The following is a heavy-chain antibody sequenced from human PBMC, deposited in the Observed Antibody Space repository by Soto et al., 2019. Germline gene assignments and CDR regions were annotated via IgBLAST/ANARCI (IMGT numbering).Heavy chain of an antibody. CDR2: IYHSGST. CDR3: ARRGFSYGGGYFDL. D-gene: IGHD5-18*01. CDR1: GGSINIGGFY. Sequence: QVQLQESGPGLVKPSQTLSLTCTVSGGSINIGGFYWSWVRQHPGKGLEWIGYIYHSGSTYYNPSLQSRVTRSEDTSRDQFSLKLSSVTAADTAVYYCARRGFSYGGGYFDLWGRGTLVTVSS. V-gene: IGHV4-31*03. J-gene: IGHJ2*01.